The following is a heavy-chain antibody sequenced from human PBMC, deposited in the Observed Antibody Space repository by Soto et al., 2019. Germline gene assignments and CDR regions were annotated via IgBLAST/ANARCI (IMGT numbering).Heavy chain of an antibody. D-gene: IGHD2-15*01. CDR3: ARDCGGSCYSSYYSYGMDV. J-gene: IGHJ6*02. Sequence: QVQLVQSGAEVKKPGASVKVSCKASGYTFTSYGISWVRQAPGQGLEWMGWISAYNGNTNYAQKLQGRVTMTTDTSTSTAYMELRSLRSDDTSVYYCARDCGGSCYSSYYSYGMDVWGQGTTVTVSS. CDR1: GYTFTSYG. CDR2: ISAYNGNT. V-gene: IGHV1-18*01.